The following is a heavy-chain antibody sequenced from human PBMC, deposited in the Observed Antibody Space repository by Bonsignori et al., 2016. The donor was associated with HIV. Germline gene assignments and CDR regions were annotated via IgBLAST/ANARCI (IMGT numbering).Heavy chain of an antibody. CDR3: ASVCSRTSCYCR. CDR2: INQDGSEK. V-gene: IGHV3-7*01. D-gene: IGHD2-2*01. CDR1: GFTFSSYW. Sequence: GESLKISCAASGFTFSSYWMSWVRQAPGKGLEWVANINQDGSEKYYVDSVKGRFTISRDNAKNSLYLQMNSLRAEDTAVYYCASVCSRTSCYCRWGQGTLVTVSS. J-gene: IGHJ4*02.